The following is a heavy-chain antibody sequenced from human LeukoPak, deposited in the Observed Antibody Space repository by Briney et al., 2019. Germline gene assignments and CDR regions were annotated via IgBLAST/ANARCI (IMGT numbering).Heavy chain of an antibody. CDR3: AKGALTAAFDI. CDR2: IYYSGST. Sequence: SETLSLTCTVSGGSISSGGYYWSWIRQHPGKGLEWIGYIYYSGSTYYNPSLKSRVTISVDTSKNQLSLKLSSVTAADTAVYYCAKGALTAAFDIWGQGTMVTVSS. CDR1: GGSISSGGYY. D-gene: IGHD1-20*01. J-gene: IGHJ3*02. V-gene: IGHV4-31*03.